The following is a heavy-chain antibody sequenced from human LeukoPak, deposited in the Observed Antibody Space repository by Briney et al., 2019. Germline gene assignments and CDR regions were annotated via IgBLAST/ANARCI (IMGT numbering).Heavy chain of an antibody. CDR2: INAGNGNT. Sequence: ASVKVSCKASGYTFTSYAMHWVRQAPGQRLEWMGWINAGNGNTKYSQKFQGRVTITRDTSASTAYMELSSLRSEDTAVYYCARVRVLGSSSWYGENWFDPWGQGTLVTVSS. V-gene: IGHV1-3*01. D-gene: IGHD6-13*01. CDR1: GYTFTSYA. CDR3: ARVRVLGSSSWYGENWFDP. J-gene: IGHJ5*02.